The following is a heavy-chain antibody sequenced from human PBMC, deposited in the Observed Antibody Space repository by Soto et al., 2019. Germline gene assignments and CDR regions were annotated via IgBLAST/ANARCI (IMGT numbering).Heavy chain of an antibody. D-gene: IGHD2-21*02. J-gene: IGHJ4*02. V-gene: IGHV1-46*03. CDR1: GYTFTSYY. Sequence: GVSVKVSCKASGYTFTSYYMHWVRQAPGQGLERMGIINPSGGSTYYVQKFQGRVTMTRDTSTTTVYMELSSLTSEDTAVYYCARGSGVTVTDYWGQGTQVTVSS. CDR3: ARGSGVTVTDY. CDR2: INPSGGST.